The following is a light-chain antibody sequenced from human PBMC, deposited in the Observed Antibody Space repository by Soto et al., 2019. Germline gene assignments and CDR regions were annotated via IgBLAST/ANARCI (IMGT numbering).Light chain of an antibody. CDR1: QSISIW. Sequence: DIQMTQSPSTLSASVGDRVTITCRASQSISIWLAWYQHKPGKAPNLLIYKASNLESGVPSRFSGSGYGTEFTLTISSLQPDDFTTYYCQQYDSYPYTFGQGTKLEIK. CDR3: QQYDSYPYT. V-gene: IGKV1-5*03. CDR2: KAS. J-gene: IGKJ2*01.